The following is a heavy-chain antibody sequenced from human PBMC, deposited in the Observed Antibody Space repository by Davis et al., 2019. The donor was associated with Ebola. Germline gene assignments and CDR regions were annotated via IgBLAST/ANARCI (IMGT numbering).Heavy chain of an antibody. Sequence: GESLKISCAASGSTFSGSAIHWVRQASGKGLEWVGRIGSKGENYATVNAASLKGRFTISRDDSKNTAYLQMNSLKTEDTAVYYCITFSDSTNYYGVGRGYWGQGTLVTVSS. V-gene: IGHV3-73*01. J-gene: IGHJ4*02. CDR1: GSTFSGSA. D-gene: IGHD4-17*01. CDR2: IGSKGENYAT. CDR3: ITFSDSTNYYGVGRGY.